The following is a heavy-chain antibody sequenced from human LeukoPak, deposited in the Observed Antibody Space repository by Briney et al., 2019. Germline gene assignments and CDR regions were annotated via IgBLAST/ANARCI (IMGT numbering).Heavy chain of an antibody. CDR3: AKDLQLILQT. Sequence: PGGSLRLSRAPSVFTFSGYAMSSVPQAPGKGLECVSAISGSGGSTYYADSVKARFTNSRDNSKNTLYLQMNSLRAEDTAVYYCAKDLQLILQTWGQGTLVTVSS. D-gene: IGHD5-24*01. V-gene: IGHV3-23*01. CDR2: ISGSGGST. CDR1: VFTFSGYA. J-gene: IGHJ5*02.